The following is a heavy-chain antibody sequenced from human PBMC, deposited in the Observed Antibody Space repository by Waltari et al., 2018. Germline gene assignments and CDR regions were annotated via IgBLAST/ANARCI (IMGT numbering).Heavy chain of an antibody. CDR1: GFTLSNYW. V-gene: IGHV3-7*01. D-gene: IGHD2-15*01. CDR2: IKEDGSRK. CDR3: VRNRGWQQFDF. Sequence: EVQLVESGGGLVQPGGSLRLSCAVSGFTLSNYWMGWVRQAPGKGLEWEAGIKEDGSRKDYVDSVKGRFTISRDNAKSTLYLQMNSLRAEDTAVFYCVRNRGWQQFDFWGQGTLVTVSS. J-gene: IGHJ4*02.